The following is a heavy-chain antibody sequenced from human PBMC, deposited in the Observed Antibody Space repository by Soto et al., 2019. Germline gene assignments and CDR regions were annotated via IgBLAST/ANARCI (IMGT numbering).Heavy chain of an antibody. CDR1: GFTFSSYS. D-gene: IGHD6-19*01. CDR3: AREYSSGFDAFDI. CDR2: ISSSSSYI. J-gene: IGHJ3*02. V-gene: IGHV3-21*01. Sequence: GGSLRLSCAASGFTFSSYSMNWVRQAPGKGLEWVSSISSSSSYIYYADSVKGRFTISRDNAKNSLYLQMNSLRAEDTAVYYCAREYSSGFDAFDIWGQGTMVTVSS.